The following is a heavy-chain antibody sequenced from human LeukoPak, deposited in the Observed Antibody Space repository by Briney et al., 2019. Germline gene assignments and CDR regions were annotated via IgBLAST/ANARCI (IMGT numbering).Heavy chain of an antibody. CDR2: IYSGGNT. D-gene: IGHD6-19*01. J-gene: IGHJ4*02. V-gene: IGHV3-53*01. CDR3: ARGSGWKLDY. CDR1: GFTVSSSF. Sequence: GSLRLSCAASGFTVSSSFMSWVRQTPGKGLEWVSVIYSGGNTYYADSVKGRFTISRDNSKNTLYLQMNSLRSEDTAVYYCARGSGWKLDYWGQGTLVTVSS.